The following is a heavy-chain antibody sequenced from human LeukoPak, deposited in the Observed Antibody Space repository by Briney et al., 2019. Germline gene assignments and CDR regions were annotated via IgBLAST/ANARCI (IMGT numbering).Heavy chain of an antibody. J-gene: IGHJ4*02. CDR3: AAGPAGNGHLSSY. V-gene: IGHV3-74*01. Sequence: GESLRLSCAASGFTFNNYWLHWVRQVPGKGLMCVSRINGDGNNVNYADSVKGRFTISRDNAKNTLHLQMNSLRAEDTAVYYCAAGPAGNGHLSSYWGQGTRVTVSS. CDR2: INGDGNNV. CDR1: GFTFNNYW. D-gene: IGHD1-1*01.